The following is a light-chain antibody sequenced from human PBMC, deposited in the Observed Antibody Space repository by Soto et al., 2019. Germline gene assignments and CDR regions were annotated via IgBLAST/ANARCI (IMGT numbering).Light chain of an antibody. CDR1: QSGLYNSNNKNY. CDR3: QTYYSPWT. CDR2: WAC. J-gene: IGKJ1*01. V-gene: IGKV4-1*01. Sequence: DIVMTQSPDSLAVSLGERATINCKSSQSGLYNSNNKNYLAWYQQKPGQPPKLLIYWACTRESGVPDRFSGSGSGTDVTLAISSLQAEDVAVYYCQTYYSPWTFGQGTKVEIK.